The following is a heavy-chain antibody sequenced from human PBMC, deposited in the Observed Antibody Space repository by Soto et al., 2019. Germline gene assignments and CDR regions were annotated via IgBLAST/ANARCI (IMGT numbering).Heavy chain of an antibody. CDR1: GYTFTSYG. Sequence: ASVKVSCKASGYTFTSYGISWVRQAPGQGLEWMGWISAYNGNTNYAQKLQGRVTMTTDTSTSTAYMELRSLRSDDTAVYYCARDRGGALLAEYFQHWGQGTLVTVSS. D-gene: IGHD2-15*01. CDR2: ISAYNGNT. J-gene: IGHJ1*01. CDR3: ARDRGGALLAEYFQH. V-gene: IGHV1-18*01.